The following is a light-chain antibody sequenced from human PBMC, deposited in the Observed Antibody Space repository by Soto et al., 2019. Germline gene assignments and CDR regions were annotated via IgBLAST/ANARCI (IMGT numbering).Light chain of an antibody. J-gene: IGKJ3*01. V-gene: IGKV3-20*01. CDR2: GAS. CDR3: QQYGRSLT. Sequence: EIVLTQSPGTLSLSPGERATLSCRASQSVNSNYLAWYQQRPGQAPRLLVYGASARATGIPDRFSGSGSGTDFPLAISSLETEVFAVYYCQQYGRSLTFGPGTKVDIK. CDR1: QSVNSNY.